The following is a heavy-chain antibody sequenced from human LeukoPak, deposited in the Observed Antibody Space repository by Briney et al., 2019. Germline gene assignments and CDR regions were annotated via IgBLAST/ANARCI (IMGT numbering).Heavy chain of an antibody. Sequence: GASVTVSCKASGYTFTSYDINWVRQAPGQGLEWMGWMNPNSGNTGYAQKFQGRVTMTRNTSISTAYMELSSLRSEDTAVYYCARGIRADYTGHYDFWSGSQRRVFDYWGQGTLVTVSS. D-gene: IGHD3-3*01. V-gene: IGHV1-8*01. CDR1: GYTFTSYD. CDR3: ARGIRADYTGHYDFWSGSQRRVFDY. CDR2: MNPNSGNT. J-gene: IGHJ4*02.